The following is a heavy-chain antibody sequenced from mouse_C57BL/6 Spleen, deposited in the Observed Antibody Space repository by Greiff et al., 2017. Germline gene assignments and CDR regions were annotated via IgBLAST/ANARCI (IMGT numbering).Heavy chain of an antibody. CDR1: GFTFSDYY. Sequence: EVKLVESEGGLVQPGSSMKLSCTASGFTFSDYYMAWVRQVPEKGLEWVAHINYDGSSHYYLDSLKSRFIFSRDNSKNILYLQMSRLKSEDTATYYCARAQIYYDYDGTMDYWGQGTSVTVSS. D-gene: IGHD2-4*01. V-gene: IGHV5-16*01. CDR3: ARAQIYYDYDGTMDY. CDR2: INYDGSSH. J-gene: IGHJ4*01.